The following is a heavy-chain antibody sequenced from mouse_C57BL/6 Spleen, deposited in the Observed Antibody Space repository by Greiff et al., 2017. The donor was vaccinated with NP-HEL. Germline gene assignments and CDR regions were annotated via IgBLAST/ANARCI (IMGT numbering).Heavy chain of an antibody. CDR3: ARDDDGYRYAMDY. CDR1: GFTFSSYA. Sequence: EVQRVESGGGLVKPGGSLKLSCAASGFTFSSYAMSWVRQTPEKRLEWVATISDGGSYTYYPDNVKGRFTISRDNAKNNLYLQMSHLKSEDTAMYYCARDDDGYRYAMDYWGQGTSVTVSS. CDR2: ISDGGSYT. J-gene: IGHJ4*01. V-gene: IGHV5-4*01. D-gene: IGHD2-3*01.